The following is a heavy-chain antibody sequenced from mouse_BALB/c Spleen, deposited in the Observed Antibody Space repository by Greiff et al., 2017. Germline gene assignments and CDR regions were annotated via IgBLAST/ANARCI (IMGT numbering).Heavy chain of an antibody. J-gene: IGHJ2*01. V-gene: IGHV1S29*02. CDR3: ASQLLLRGDY. CDR1: GYTFTDYN. Sequence: VQLKESGPELVKPGASVKISCKASGYTFTDYNMHWVKQSHGKSLEWIGYIYPYNGGTGYNQKFKSKATLTVDNSSSTAYMELRSLTSEDSAVYYCASQLLLRGDYWGQGTTLTVSS. D-gene: IGHD3-1*01. CDR2: IYPYNGGT.